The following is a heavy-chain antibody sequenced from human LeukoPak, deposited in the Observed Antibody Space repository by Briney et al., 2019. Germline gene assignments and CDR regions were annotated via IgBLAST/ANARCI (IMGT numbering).Heavy chain of an antibody. CDR1: GGSISGYY. V-gene: IGHV4-59*08. J-gene: IGHJ4*02. CDR2: IHYSGSA. CDR3: ARRAITGTLDY. D-gene: IGHD6-13*01. Sequence: SETLSLTCTVSGGSISGYYWSWIRQPPGKGLEWIGYIHYSGSANYNPSLKSRVTISVDTSKNQFSLKLSSVTAADTAVYYCARRAITGTLDYWGQGTLVTVSS.